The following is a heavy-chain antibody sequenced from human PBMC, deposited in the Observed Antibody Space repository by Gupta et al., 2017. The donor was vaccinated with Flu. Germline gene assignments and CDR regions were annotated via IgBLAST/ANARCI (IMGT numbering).Heavy chain of an antibody. J-gene: IGHJ3*01. CDR2: IYSSGSP. Sequence: VRDSYMSWVRQAPGKGLEWVSVIYSSGSPSYVDSVKGRFSISRDTANNKVYLEMNNLEVEDTAVYYCARTPESGMGAFDVWGQGTTVTVSS. CDR1: VRDSY. CDR3: ARTPESGMGAFDV. D-gene: IGHD1-26*01. V-gene: IGHV3-53*01.